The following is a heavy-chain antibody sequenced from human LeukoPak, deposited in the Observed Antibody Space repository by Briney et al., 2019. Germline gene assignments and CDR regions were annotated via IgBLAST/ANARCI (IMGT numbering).Heavy chain of an antibody. CDR2: NLYSVKS. Sequence: SETLSLTCSVSGDSVSSTSSYWGWIRQPPGKGLEWIASNLYSVKSYYNPSFNSRVTISVDTSNNRLSLRLNSGNAADTAVYYCARLRDARWLLEYWGQGTLVTVSS. CDR1: GDSVSSTSSY. CDR3: ARLRDARWLLEY. J-gene: IGHJ4*02. D-gene: IGHD4-17*01. V-gene: IGHV4-39*01.